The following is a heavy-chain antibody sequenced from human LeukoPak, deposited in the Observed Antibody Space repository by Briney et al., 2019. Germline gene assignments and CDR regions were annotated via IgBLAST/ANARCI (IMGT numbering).Heavy chain of an antibody. J-gene: IGHJ5*02. CDR2: ISGSGGST. D-gene: IGHD3-10*01. CDR1: GFTFSSYA. Sequence: GGSLRLSCAASGFTFSSYAMSWVRQAPGKGLEWVSAISGSGGSTYYADSVKGWFTISRDNSKNTLYLQMNSLRAEDTAVYYCAKGALWFGEFRFNWFDPWGQGTLVTVSS. V-gene: IGHV3-23*01. CDR3: AKGALWFGEFRFNWFDP.